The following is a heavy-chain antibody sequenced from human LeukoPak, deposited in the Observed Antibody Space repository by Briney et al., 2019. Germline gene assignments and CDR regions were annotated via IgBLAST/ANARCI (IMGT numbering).Heavy chain of an antibody. CDR3: ARDGELYSGSKGLFDI. D-gene: IGHD1-26*01. CDR1: GYTCTSYG. CDR2: ISVYNGNT. V-gene: IGHV1-18*01. Sequence: ASVKVSCKASGYTCTSYGISWVRQATGQGLEWMGWISVYNGNTNYAQKLQGRVAMTTDTSTSTAYMELRSLRSDDTAVYYCARDGELYSGSKGLFDIWGQGTMVTVSS. J-gene: IGHJ3*02.